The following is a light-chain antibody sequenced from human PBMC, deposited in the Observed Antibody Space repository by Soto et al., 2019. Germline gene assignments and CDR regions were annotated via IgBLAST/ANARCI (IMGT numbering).Light chain of an antibody. CDR1: TSSIGRNT. CDR2: SNY. V-gene: IGLV1-44*01. Sequence: QSVLTQPPSVSGTPGLRVTISCSGSTSSIGRNTVNWYQQFPGTAPKLLVYSNYQRPSGVPDRSSGSKSGTSASLAIGGLQSEDEADYYCASWDDSLNGWVFGGGTKLTVL. J-gene: IGLJ3*02. CDR3: ASWDDSLNGWV.